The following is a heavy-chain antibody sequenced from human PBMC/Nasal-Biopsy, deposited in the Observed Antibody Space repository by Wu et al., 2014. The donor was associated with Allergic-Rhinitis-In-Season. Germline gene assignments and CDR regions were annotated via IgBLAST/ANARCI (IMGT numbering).Heavy chain of an antibody. J-gene: IGHJ6*03. Sequence: LRLSCAASGFTVSSYLMHWVRQAPGKGLVWVSRINSDGSSTKYADSVKGRFTISRDNAKNTLYLQMNSLRAEDTAVYYCARSLSYSSYYMDVWGKGTTVTVSS. CDR1: GFTVSSYL. CDR3: ARSLSYSSYYMDV. V-gene: IGHV3-74*03. CDR2: INSDGSST.